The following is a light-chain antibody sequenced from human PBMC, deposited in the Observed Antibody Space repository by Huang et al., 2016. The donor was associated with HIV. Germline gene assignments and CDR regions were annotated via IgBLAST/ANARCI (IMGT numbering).Light chain of an antibody. CDR2: GAS. CDR1: QSVRSN. Sequence: EIVMTQSPATLSVSPGERVTLSCRASQSVRSNLAWYQHTPGQAPRLLIYGASTRATGIPARCSGSGSGTEFTLTISTLQSEDFAVYYCQQYNNWPPNTFGQGTKLEIK. CDR3: QQYNNWPPNT. J-gene: IGKJ2*01. V-gene: IGKV3-15*01.